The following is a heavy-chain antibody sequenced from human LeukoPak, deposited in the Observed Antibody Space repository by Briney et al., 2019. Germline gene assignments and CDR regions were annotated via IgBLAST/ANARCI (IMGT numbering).Heavy chain of an antibody. Sequence: SETLCLTCAVSGGSLSGYYWSWIREPPGKGLECSVYIYYSGSTKYNPSLKSRFTISIDTSTNQFSLKLTSVTAADTAEYYCARLPLRSNFDYSGQGTLVPVSS. J-gene: IGHJ4*02. CDR3: ARLPLRSNFDY. CDR2: IYYSGST. CDR1: GGSLSGYY. V-gene: IGHV4-59*08.